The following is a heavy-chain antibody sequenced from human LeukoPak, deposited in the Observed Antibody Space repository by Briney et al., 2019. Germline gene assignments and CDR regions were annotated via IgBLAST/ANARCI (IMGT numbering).Heavy chain of an antibody. CDR1: GFTFTIFG. J-gene: IGHJ6*03. D-gene: IGHD6-13*01. V-gene: IGHV3-48*01. CDR3: ARDSQDERSSWFVSRGVYYIDV. CDR2: IDARSGIT. Sequence: GGSLRLSCAASGFTFTIFGLNWVRQAPGKGPEWVSYIDARSGITYYADSVQGRFTISRDNAKESVFLQMNSLRVDDTAVYYCARDSQDERSSWFVSRGVYYIDVWGKGTTVTVSS.